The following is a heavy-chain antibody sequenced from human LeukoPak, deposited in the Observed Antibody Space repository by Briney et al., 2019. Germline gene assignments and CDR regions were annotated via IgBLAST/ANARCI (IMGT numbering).Heavy chain of an antibody. CDR3: ARGGGYSSSFLVDY. V-gene: IGHV1-2*02. D-gene: IGHD6-13*01. CDR2: INPNSGGT. Sequence: ASVKVSCKASGYTFTGYYMHWVRQAPGQGLEWMGWINPNSGGTNYAQKFQGRVAMTRDTSISTAYMELSRLRSDDTAVYYCARGGGYSSSFLVDYWGQGTLVTVSS. CDR1: GYTFTGYY. J-gene: IGHJ4*02.